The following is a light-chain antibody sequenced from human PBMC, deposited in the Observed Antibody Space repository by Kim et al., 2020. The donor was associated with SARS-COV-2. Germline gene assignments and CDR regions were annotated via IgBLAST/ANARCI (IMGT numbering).Light chain of an antibody. J-gene: IGLJ1*01. Sequence: LGQTVRITCKGDSLRSYYASRYQQKPGQAPVLVIYGKNNRPSGIPDRFSGSSSGNTASLTITGAQAEDEADYYCNSRDSSGNHYVFGTGTKVTVL. CDR3: NSRDSSGNHYV. CDR1: SLRSYY. V-gene: IGLV3-19*01. CDR2: GKN.